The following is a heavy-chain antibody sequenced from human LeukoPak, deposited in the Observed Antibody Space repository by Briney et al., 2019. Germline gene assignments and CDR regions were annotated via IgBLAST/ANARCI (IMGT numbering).Heavy chain of an antibody. D-gene: IGHD6-19*01. Sequence: SETLSLIYTVSGGSISSYYWSWIRQPPGKGLEWIGYIYSSGSTNYNPSLKSRVTISVDASKNQFSLKLRSVTAADTAVYYCARDRQWLTSGESYYYGMDVWGQGTTVTVSS. CDR2: IYSSGST. CDR3: ARDRQWLTSGESYYYGMDV. CDR1: GGSISSYY. V-gene: IGHV4-59*01. J-gene: IGHJ6*02.